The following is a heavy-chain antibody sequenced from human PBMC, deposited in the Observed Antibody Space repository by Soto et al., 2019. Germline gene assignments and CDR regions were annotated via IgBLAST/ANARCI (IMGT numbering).Heavy chain of an antibody. J-gene: IGHJ4*02. CDR2: IYYSGRT. CDR1: GESISSSSYD. CDR3: ARQRTTVVTQAYFDH. V-gene: IGHV4-39*01. Sequence: KTSETLSLTCIVSGESISSSSYDWGWIRQPPGKGLEWIGSIYYSGRTYYNPSFKSRVTISIDTSKNQFSLKLSSVTATDTAVYYCARQRTTVVTQAYFDHWGQGALVTVSS. D-gene: IGHD2-21*02.